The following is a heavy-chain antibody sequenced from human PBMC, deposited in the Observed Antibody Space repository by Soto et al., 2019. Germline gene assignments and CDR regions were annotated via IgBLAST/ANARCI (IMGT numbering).Heavy chain of an antibody. CDR3: ARDRAAVASTFDY. J-gene: IGHJ4*02. V-gene: IGHV4-38-2*02. CDR2: IYYTGRT. Sequence: SARLSLTCAVSGYFMTNGNDWGWIRQSPGKGLEWIGSIYYTGRTYYNASLESRVTMSLDTSNNQFSLKLTSVTAADTAVYYCARDRAAVASTFDYWGPGTLVTVSS. CDR1: GYFMTNGND. D-gene: IGHD6-13*01.